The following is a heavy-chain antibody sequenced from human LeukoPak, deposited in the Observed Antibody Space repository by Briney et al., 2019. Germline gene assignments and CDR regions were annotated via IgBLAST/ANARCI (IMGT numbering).Heavy chain of an antibody. Sequence: SVKVSCKASGGTFSSYAISWVRQAPGQGLEWMGRIIPIFGIANYAQKFQGRVTITADKSTSTAYMELSSLRSEDTAVYYCARIPPRVPAATSYYYYGMDVWGQGTTVTVSS. CDR3: ARIPPRVPAATSYYYYGMDV. V-gene: IGHV1-69*04. D-gene: IGHD2-2*01. J-gene: IGHJ6*02. CDR2: IIPIFGIA. CDR1: GGTFSSYA.